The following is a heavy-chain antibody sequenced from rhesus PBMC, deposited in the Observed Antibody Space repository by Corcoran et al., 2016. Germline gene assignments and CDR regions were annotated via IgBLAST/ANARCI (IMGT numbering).Heavy chain of an antibody. CDR1: GGSISSSY. J-gene: IGHJ3*01. CDR3: ERAYFGAFDV. V-gene: IGHV4-169*01. CDR2: IYCSGKSP. D-gene: IGHD2-15*01. Sequence: QLQLQESGPGLVKPSETLSVTCAVSGGSISSSYWSWIRQAPGKGLEWVGYIYCSGKSPNYSPSLKSGVTLSVGACENPLSLKLSCVTTGETAVYYCERAYFGAFDVWGQGLRVTVSS.